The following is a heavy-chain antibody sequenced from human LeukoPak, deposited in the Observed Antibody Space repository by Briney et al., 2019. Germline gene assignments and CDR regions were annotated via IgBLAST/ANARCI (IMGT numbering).Heavy chain of an antibody. CDR2: INPSGGST. D-gene: IGHD6-19*01. CDR3: ASGAVAPPDAFDI. V-gene: IGHV1-46*01. J-gene: IGHJ3*02. CDR1: GYTFTSYY. Sequence: ASVKVSCKASGYTFTSYYMHWVRQAPGQGLEWMGIINPSGGSTSYAQKFQGRVTMTRGTSTSTVYMELSSLRSEDTAVYYCASGAVAPPDAFDIWGQGTIVTVSS.